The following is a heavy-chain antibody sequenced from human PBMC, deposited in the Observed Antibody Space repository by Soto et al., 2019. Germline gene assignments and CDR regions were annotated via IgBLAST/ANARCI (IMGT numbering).Heavy chain of an antibody. CDR3: ARDLGAAAGPYYFDY. CDR1: GFTFSDYY. D-gene: IGHD6-13*01. V-gene: IGHV3-11*01. Sequence: GGSLRLSCAASGFTFSDYYMSWIRQAPGKGLEWVSYISSSGSTIYYADSVKGRFTMSRDNAKNSLYLQMNSLRAEDTAVYYCARDLGAAAGPYYFDYWGQGTLVTVSS. J-gene: IGHJ4*02. CDR2: ISSSGSTI.